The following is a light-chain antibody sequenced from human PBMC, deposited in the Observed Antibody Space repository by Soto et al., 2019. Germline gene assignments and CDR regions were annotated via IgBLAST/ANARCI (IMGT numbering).Light chain of an antibody. CDR2: GAS. Sequence: EIVLTQSPDTLSLSPGERATLSCRASQSVGKNYLAWFQQKPGQAPRLLIYGASSRATGIPDRFGGSGSGTDFTLAINRLEPEDFAVYYCQQYAASPTTFGGGTKVNIK. J-gene: IGKJ4*01. V-gene: IGKV3-20*01. CDR3: QQYAASPTT. CDR1: QSVGKNY.